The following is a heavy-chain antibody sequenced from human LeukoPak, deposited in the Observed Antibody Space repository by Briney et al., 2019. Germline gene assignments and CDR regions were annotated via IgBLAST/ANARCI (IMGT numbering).Heavy chain of an antibody. CDR1: GGSFSGYY. J-gene: IGHJ4*02. Sequence: SETLSLTCAVYGGSFSGYYWSWIRQPPGKGLEWIGEINHSGSTNYNPSLKSRVTISVDTSKNQFSLKLSSVTAADTAVYYCAGGVVATTKFDYWGQGTLSPSPQ. CDR2: INHSGST. V-gene: IGHV4-34*01. D-gene: IGHD5-12*01. CDR3: AGGVVATTKFDY.